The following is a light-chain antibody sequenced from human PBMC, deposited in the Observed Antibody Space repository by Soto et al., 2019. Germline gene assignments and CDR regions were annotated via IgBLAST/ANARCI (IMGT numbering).Light chain of an antibody. Sequence: EIVMPQSPATLSVSPGERATLSCRASQSTSSMVGWYQQKPGQAPRLLIYGASTKATGVTPRFRGSGSGTEFNLTISRLQSEDFAVYDCQQYNIWSSITFGERTRLEIK. CDR3: QQYNIWSSIT. CDR1: QSTSSM. CDR2: GAS. V-gene: IGKV3-15*01. J-gene: IGKJ5*01.